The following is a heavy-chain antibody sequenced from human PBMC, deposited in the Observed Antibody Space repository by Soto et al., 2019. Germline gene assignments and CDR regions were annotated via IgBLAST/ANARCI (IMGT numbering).Heavy chain of an antibody. J-gene: IGHJ6*02. Sequence: ASVKVSCKASGGTFSSYAISWVRQAPGQGLEWMGGIIPIFGTANYAQKFQGRVTITADESTSTAYMELSSLRSEDTAVYYCARVPPDFWSGYPDPYYGMDVWGQGTTVTVSS. D-gene: IGHD3-3*01. CDR3: ARVPPDFWSGYPDPYYGMDV. CDR2: IIPIFGTA. CDR1: GGTFSSYA. V-gene: IGHV1-69*13.